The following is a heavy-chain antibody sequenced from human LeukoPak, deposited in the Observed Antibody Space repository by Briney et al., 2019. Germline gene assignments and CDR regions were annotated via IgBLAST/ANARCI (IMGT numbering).Heavy chain of an antibody. CDR3: ARVFYCSGGNCYSGSFDP. CDR1: GYTFTGYY. CDR2: INPNSGGT. D-gene: IGHD2-15*01. J-gene: IGHJ5*02. V-gene: IGHV1-2*02. Sequence: ASVKVSCKASGYTFTGYYMHWVRQAPGQGLEWMGWINPNSGGTNYAQKFQGRVTMTRDTSISTAYMELSRLRSDDTAVYYCARVFYCSGGNCYSGSFDPWGQGTLVTVSS.